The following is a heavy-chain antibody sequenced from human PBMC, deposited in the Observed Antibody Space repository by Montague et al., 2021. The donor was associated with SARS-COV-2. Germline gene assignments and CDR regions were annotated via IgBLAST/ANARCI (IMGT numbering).Heavy chain of an antibody. Sequence: SETLSLTCTVSGGSISSYYWSWIRQPPGKGLEWIGYIYYSGSTNYNPSLKSRVTISVDTSKNQFSLKLSSVTAADTAVYYCARGLPTVRGAYRWFDPWGQGTLVTVSS. J-gene: IGHJ5*02. D-gene: IGHD3-10*01. V-gene: IGHV4-59*01. CDR2: IYYSGST. CDR3: ARGLPTVRGAYRWFDP. CDR1: GGSISSYY.